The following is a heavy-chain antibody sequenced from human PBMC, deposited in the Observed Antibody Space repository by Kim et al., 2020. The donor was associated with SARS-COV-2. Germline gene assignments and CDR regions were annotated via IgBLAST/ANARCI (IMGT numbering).Heavy chain of an antibody. CDR3: ARGVGAVGDY. CDR2: GLT. J-gene: IGHJ4*02. D-gene: IGHD1-26*01. Sequence: GLTSYAQTFQGRVTMTWDPSIRTSYMRLSSLRSEDTALYYCARGVGAVGDYWGQGTLVTVSS. V-gene: IGHV1-8*01.